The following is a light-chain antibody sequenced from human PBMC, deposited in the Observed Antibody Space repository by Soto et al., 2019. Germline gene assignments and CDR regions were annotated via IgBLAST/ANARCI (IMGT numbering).Light chain of an antibody. CDR2: GAS. CDR1: QSIITY. CDR3: QQSYSGP. Sequence: DIQMTQSPSSLSASVGDRVTITCRASQSIITYLNWYQQKPGKAPKLLIYGASSLQSGVPSRFSGSGSGTDFTLTISSLQPEDFATYYCQQSYSGPFGQGTRLDIK. J-gene: IGKJ5*01. V-gene: IGKV1-39*01.